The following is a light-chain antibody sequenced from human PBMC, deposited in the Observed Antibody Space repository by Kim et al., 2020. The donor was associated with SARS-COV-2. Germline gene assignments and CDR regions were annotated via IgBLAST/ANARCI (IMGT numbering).Light chain of an antibody. J-gene: IGLJ3*02. CDR3: QSYDSSLSGLWV. Sequence: QSVLTQPPSVSGAPGQGVTISCTGSSSNIGAGYDVHWYQQLPGTAPKLLIYGNSNRPSGVPDRFSGSKSGTSASLAITGLQAEDEADYYCQSYDSSLSGLWVFGGGTQLTVL. CDR2: GNS. CDR1: SSNIGAGYD. V-gene: IGLV1-40*01.